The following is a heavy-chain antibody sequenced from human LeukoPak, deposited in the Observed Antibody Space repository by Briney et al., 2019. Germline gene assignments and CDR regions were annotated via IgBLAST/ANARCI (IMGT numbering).Heavy chain of an antibody. CDR1: GFTFNYYG. D-gene: IGHD3-10*01. CDR3: ARDYRFGPPDY. V-gene: IGHV3-23*01. CDR2: ISGSGGST. Sequence: PGGSLRLSCAASGFTFNYYGMTWVRQAPGKGLEWVSGISGSGGSTYYADSVKGRFSISRDNSNNTLYLQMNSLRAEDTAVYYCARDYRFGPPDYWGQGTLVTVSS. J-gene: IGHJ4*02.